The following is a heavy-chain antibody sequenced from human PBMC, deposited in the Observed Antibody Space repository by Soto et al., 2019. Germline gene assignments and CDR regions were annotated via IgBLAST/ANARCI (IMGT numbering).Heavy chain of an antibody. CDR2: INSDGSST. J-gene: IGHJ6*02. V-gene: IGHV3-74*01. CDR3: ARDRSYSLDV. Sequence: AGGSLRLSCAVSGSTFSNDWMHWVRQAPGKGLVWVSHINSDGSSTNYADFVKGRFTIARDNAKNTVYLQMNSLRAEDTDVYYCARDRSYSLDVWGQGTTVTVSS. CDR1: GSTFSNDW.